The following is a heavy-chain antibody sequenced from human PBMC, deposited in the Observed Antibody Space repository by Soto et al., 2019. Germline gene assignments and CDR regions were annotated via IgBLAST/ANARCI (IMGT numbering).Heavy chain of an antibody. CDR2: ISAYNGNT. CDR3: ARDPKGGYCSSTSCHHYYYYGMDV. Sequence: QVQLVQSGAEVKKPGASVKVSCKASGYTFTSYGISWVRQAPGQGLEWMGWISAYNGNTNYAQKLQGRVTMTTDTSTSTAYMELRSLRSDDTAVYYCARDPKGGYCSSTSCHHYYYYGMDVWGQGTTVTVSS. CDR1: GYTFTSYG. J-gene: IGHJ6*02. D-gene: IGHD2-2*01. V-gene: IGHV1-18*04.